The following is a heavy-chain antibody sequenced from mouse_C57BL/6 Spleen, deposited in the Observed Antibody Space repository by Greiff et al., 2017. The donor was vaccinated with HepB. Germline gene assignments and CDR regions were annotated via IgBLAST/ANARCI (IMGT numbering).Heavy chain of an antibody. D-gene: IGHD1-1*01. CDR1: GYTFTTYP. V-gene: IGHV1-47*01. CDR3: ATGSSYDSYWYFDV. CDR2: FHPYNDDT. Sequence: VQLQQSGAELVKPGASVKMSCKASGYTFTTYPIEWMKQNHGKSLEWIGNFHPYNDDTKYNEKFKGKATLTVEKSSSTVYLELSRLTSDDSAVYYCATGSSYDSYWYFDVWGTGTTVTVSS. J-gene: IGHJ1*03.